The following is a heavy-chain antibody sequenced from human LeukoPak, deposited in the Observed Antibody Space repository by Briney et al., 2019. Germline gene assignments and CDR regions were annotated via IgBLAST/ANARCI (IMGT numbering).Heavy chain of an antibody. CDR1: GGSISSGGYS. CDR2: IYHSGST. CDR3: ARGVGSAGYYFGVRWFDP. V-gene: IGHV4-30-2*01. Sequence: SQTVSLTCAVSGGSISSGGYSWSWIRQPPGKGLEWIGYIYHSGSTYYNPSLKSRVTISVDRSKNQFSLKLSSVTAADTAVYYCARGVGSAGYYFGVRWFDPWGQGTLVTVSS. D-gene: IGHD3-9*01. J-gene: IGHJ5*02.